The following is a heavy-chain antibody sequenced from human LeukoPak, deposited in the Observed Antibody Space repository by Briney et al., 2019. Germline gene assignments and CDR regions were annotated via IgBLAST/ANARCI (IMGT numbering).Heavy chain of an antibody. V-gene: IGHV1-24*01. J-gene: IGHJ4*02. D-gene: IGHD3-22*01. Sequence: ASVNVSCKVSGYTLTELSMHWVRQAPGKGLGWMGGFDPEDGETIYAQKFQGRVTMTEDTSTDTAYMELSSLRSEDTAVYYCATYYYDSSGYYLFDYWGQGTLVTVSS. CDR1: GYTLTELS. CDR2: FDPEDGET. CDR3: ATYYYDSSGYYLFDY.